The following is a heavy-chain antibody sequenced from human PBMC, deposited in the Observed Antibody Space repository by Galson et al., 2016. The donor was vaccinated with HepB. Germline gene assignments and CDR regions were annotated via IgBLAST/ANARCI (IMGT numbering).Heavy chain of an antibody. Sequence: SLRLSCAASGFTFRNYGIHWVRQAPGKGLEWLAVISYDGNNGYYADSVKGRFTISRDNSKNTLDLQMNSLRAEDAAVYYCAKDLHHIVLVTAVNPADEYFQHWGQGTLVTLSS. CDR1: GFTFRNYG. V-gene: IGHV3-30*18. D-gene: IGHD2-21*02. CDR2: ISYDGNNG. J-gene: IGHJ1*01. CDR3: AKDLHHIVLVTAVNPADEYFQH.